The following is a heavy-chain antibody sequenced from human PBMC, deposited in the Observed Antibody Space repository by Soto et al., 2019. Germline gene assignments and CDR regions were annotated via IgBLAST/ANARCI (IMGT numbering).Heavy chain of an antibody. Sequence: EVQLVESGGDLVRPGGSLRLSCAASGFTFSGHWMHWVRQVPGKGLEWVSRVNTDGGTSAYADSVKGRFTISRDNAKNTLYLQMNGLRAEDTAVYYCASEAGYCSRTSCYRRAFDTWGQGTTVSVSS. CDR1: GFTFSGHW. CDR3: ASEAGYCSRTSCYRRAFDT. D-gene: IGHD2-2*01. V-gene: IGHV3-74*03. CDR2: VNTDGGTS. J-gene: IGHJ3*02.